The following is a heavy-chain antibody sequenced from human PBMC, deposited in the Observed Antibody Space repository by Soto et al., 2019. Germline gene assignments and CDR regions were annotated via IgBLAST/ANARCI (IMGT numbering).Heavy chain of an antibody. CDR1: GDTFSSYA. V-gene: IGHV1-69*13. CDR3: ARDMTVYYYDSSGYPDAFDI. J-gene: IGHJ3*02. Sequence: GASVKVSCKASGDTFSSYAISWVRQAPGQGLEWMGGVIPIFGTANYAQKFQGRVTITADESTSTAYMELSSLRSEDTAVYYCARDMTVYYYDSSGYPDAFDIWGQGTMVTVSS. D-gene: IGHD3-22*01. CDR2: VIPIFGTA.